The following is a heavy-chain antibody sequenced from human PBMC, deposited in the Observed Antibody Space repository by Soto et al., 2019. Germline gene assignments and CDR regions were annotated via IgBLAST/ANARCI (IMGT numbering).Heavy chain of an antibody. D-gene: IGHD3-22*01. CDR2: ISGSGGST. Sequence: PGGSLRLSCAASGVTFSSYAMSWVRQAPGKGLEWVSAISGSGGSTYYADSVKGRFTISRDNSKNTLYLQMNSLRAEDTAVYYCAKGYYYDSSGYYLFDYWGQGTLVTVSS. CDR1: GVTFSSYA. J-gene: IGHJ4*02. V-gene: IGHV3-23*01. CDR3: AKGYYYDSSGYYLFDY.